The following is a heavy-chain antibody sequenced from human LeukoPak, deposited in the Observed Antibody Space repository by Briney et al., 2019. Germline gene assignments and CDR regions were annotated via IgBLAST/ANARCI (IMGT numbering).Heavy chain of an antibody. V-gene: IGHV4-30-2*01. CDR2: INHSET. D-gene: IGHD1-14*01. CDR1: GGSISSGGSS. J-gene: IGHJ4*02. CDR3: AREATGYGEFDY. Sequence: SQTLSLTCAVSGGSISSGGSSWSWIRQPPGKGLEWIGYINHSETYYNPSLKSRVTISVDKSKNQFSLKLSSVTAADTAVYYCAREATGYGEFDYWGQGTLVTVSS.